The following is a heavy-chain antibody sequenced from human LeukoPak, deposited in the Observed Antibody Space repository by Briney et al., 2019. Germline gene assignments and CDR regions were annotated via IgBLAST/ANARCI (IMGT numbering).Heavy chain of an antibody. V-gene: IGHV1-69*06. J-gene: IGHJ3*02. Sequence: VASVTVSCKASGGTFSSYAISWVRQAPGQGLEWMGGIIPIFGTANYAQKFQGRVTITADKSTGTAYMELSSLRSEDTAVYYCASPRELRYFDWFKDHDAFDIWGQGTMVTVSS. D-gene: IGHD3-9*01. CDR3: ASPRELRYFDWFKDHDAFDI. CDR1: GGTFSSYA. CDR2: IIPIFGTA.